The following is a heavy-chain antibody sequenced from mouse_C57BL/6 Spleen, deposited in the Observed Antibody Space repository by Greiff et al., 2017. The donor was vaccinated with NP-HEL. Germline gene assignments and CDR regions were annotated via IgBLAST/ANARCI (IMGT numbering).Heavy chain of an antibody. CDR2: IYPGSGST. J-gene: IGHJ4*01. CDR1: GYTFTSYW. Sequence: QVQLQQPGAELVKPGASVKMSCKASGYTFTSYWITWVKQRPGQGLEWIGDIYPGSGSTNYNEKFKSKATLTVDTSSSTAYMQLSSLTSEDSAVYYCARERSTMITWAMDYWGQGTSVTVSS. D-gene: IGHD2-4*01. V-gene: IGHV1-55*01. CDR3: ARERSTMITWAMDY.